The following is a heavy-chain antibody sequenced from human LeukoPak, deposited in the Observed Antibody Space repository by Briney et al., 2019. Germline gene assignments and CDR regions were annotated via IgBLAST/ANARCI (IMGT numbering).Heavy chain of an antibody. CDR3: ARELREHGVFDI. D-gene: IGHD1-26*01. Sequence: GGSLRLSCAASGFTVSSNYMSWVRQAPGMGLEWVSEIYSDGSTYYAASVKGRFSISRHNSKNTVYLQMNSLRAEDTAVYYCARELREHGVFDIWGQGTMVTVSS. J-gene: IGHJ3*02. CDR2: IYSDGST. V-gene: IGHV3-53*01. CDR1: GFTVSSNY.